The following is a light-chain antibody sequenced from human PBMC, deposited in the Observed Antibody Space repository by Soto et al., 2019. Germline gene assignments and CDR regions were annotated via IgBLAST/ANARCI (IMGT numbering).Light chain of an antibody. CDR1: QSLLHSNGYNY. V-gene: IGKV2-28*01. J-gene: IGKJ5*01. Sequence: DIVMTKSPLSLPVTPGEPASISCRSSQSLLHSNGYNYLDWYLQKPGQSPQLLIYLGSNRASGVPDRFSGSGSGTDFTLKISRVGAEDVGVYYCMQALQTPPTFGQGTRLEIK. CDR3: MQALQTPPT. CDR2: LGS.